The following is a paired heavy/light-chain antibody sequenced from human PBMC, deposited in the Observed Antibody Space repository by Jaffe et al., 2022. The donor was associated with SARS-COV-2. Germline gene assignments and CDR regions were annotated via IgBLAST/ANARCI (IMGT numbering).Heavy chain of an antibody. CDR2: TYYRSKWYN. CDR1: GDSVSSNSAA. Sequence: QIQLQQSGPGLLKPSQTLSLTCAISGDSVSSNSAAWNWIRQSPSRGLEWLGMTYYRSKWYNDYAVSVKSRITINPDTTKNQFSLQLNSVTPEDTAIYFCARSMAPGGNNCFDPWGQGTLVTVSS. CDR3: ARSMAPGGNNCFDP. V-gene: IGHV6-1*01. J-gene: IGHJ5*02. D-gene: IGHD1-1*01.
Light chain of an antibody. V-gene: IGKV4-1*01. CDR1: QSVLYSSNNKNY. J-gene: IGKJ3*01. Sequence: DIVMTQSPDSLAVSLGERATINCKSSQSVLYSSNNKNYLAWYQQKPGQPPKLLIYWASTRESGVPDRFSGSGSGTDFTLTISSLQAEDVAVYYCQQYFSTPFTFGPGTKVDIK. CDR3: QQYFSTPFT. CDR2: WAS.